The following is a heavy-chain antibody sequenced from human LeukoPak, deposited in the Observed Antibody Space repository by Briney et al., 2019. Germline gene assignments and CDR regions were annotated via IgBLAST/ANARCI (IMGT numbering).Heavy chain of an antibody. CDR3: ARDLVFGVSRFDP. D-gene: IGHD3-3*01. Sequence: GGSLRLSCAASGFTVSSNYMSWVRQAPGKGVEGGSGIYSGGSTYYADSVKGRFTISRDNSKNTLYLQMNSLRAEDTAVYYCARDLVFGVSRFDPWGQGTLVTVSS. CDR1: GFTVSSNY. V-gene: IGHV3-66*02. CDR2: IYSGGST. J-gene: IGHJ5*02.